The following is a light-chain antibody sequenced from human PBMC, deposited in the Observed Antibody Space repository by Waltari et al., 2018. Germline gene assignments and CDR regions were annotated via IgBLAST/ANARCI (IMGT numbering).Light chain of an antibody. J-gene: IGLJ2*01. CDR2: DVY. Sequence: QSALTQPASVSGSPGQAIIISCTGTGSDVVGYDYVSWYQQYPGKAPRLIIYDVYNRPSGVSNRFSGSKSDNTASLTISGLQAEDESVYYCSSYTSSGVVFGGGTKLTVL. CDR3: SSYTSSGVV. CDR1: GSDVVGYDY. V-gene: IGLV2-14*01.